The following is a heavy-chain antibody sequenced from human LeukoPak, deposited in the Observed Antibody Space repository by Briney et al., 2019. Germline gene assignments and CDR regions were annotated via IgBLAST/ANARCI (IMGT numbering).Heavy chain of an antibody. CDR3: AKGGMVRGEYDY. CDR1: GFTFSSYV. J-gene: IGHJ4*02. V-gene: IGHV3-23*01. Sequence: GSLRLSCAASGFTFSSYVMGWVRQAPGKGLEWVSGISGSGGSTYFADSVKGRFTISRDNSKNTLYLQMNTLRAEDTAVYYCAKGGMVRGEYDYWGQGTLVTVSS. D-gene: IGHD3-10*01. CDR2: ISGSGGST.